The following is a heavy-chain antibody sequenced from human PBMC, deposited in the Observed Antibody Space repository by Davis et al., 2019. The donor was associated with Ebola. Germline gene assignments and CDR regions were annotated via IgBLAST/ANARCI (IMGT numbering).Heavy chain of an antibody. Sequence: GESLKISCAASGFTFSSYWMSWVRQAPGKGLEWVANIKQDGSEKYYVDSVKGRFTISRDNAKNSMYLQMNSMRAEDTAVYYCAKDFPRNIVVVPAAILDYYYYYGMDVWGQGTTVTVSS. V-gene: IGHV3-7*03. CDR2: IKQDGSEK. D-gene: IGHD2-2*02. J-gene: IGHJ6*02. CDR1: GFTFSSYW. CDR3: AKDFPRNIVVVPAAILDYYYYYGMDV.